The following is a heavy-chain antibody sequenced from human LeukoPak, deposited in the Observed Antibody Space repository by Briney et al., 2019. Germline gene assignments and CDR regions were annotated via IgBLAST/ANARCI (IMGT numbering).Heavy chain of an antibody. J-gene: IGHJ4*02. V-gene: IGHV4-61*05. Sequence: PSETLSLTCTVSGGSISSSSYYWGWIRQPPGQGLECIGYIYYSGSTDYNPSLKSRVTISVDTSKNQFSLRLSSVTAADTAVYYCARCRIPYCSGGTCFQPYFDYWGQGALVTVSS. CDR1: GGSISSSSYY. CDR3: ARCRIPYCSGGTCFQPYFDY. CDR2: IYYSGST. D-gene: IGHD2-15*01.